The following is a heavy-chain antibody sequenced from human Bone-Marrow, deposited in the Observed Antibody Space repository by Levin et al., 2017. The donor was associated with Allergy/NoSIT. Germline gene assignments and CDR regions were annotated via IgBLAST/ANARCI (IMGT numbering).Heavy chain of an antibody. CDR1: GFSLNTRGMC. CDR2: IDWDGDT. D-gene: IGHD3-3*01. Sequence: ESGPTLVKPTQTLTLTCSFSGFSLNTRGMCVTWIRQSPGKALEWLALIDWDGDTYYTTSLKTRLTISKDSSKNQVVLTMTNVDPVDTATYYCARLDSAGKDFCHRWDYWGQGTLVTVSS. V-gene: IGHV2-70*01. J-gene: IGHJ4*02. CDR3: ARLDSAGKDFCHRWDY.